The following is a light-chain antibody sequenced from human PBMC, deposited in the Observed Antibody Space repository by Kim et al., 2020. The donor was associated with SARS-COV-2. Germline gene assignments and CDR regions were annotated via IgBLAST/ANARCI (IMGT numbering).Light chain of an antibody. Sequence: DIQMTQSPSTLSAFVGDRVTITCRASQSISSWLAWYQQKPGKAPKLLIYDASSLESGVPSRFSGSGSGTDFTLTISSLQPDDFATYYCQQYNSYLYAFGQGTKLEI. CDR2: DAS. CDR1: QSISSW. J-gene: IGKJ2*01. V-gene: IGKV1-5*01. CDR3: QQYNSYLYA.